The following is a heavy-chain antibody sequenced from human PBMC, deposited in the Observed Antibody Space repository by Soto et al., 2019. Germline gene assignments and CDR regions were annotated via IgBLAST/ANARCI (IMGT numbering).Heavy chain of an antibody. J-gene: IGHJ4*02. CDR1: GYTFIAYY. V-gene: IGHV1-2*02. CDR3: ARAKPRRSGSAKVQFDF. D-gene: IGHD3-10*01. CDR2: STPDSGGT. Sequence: QGHLVQSGAEVKKPGASVMVSGKTYGYTFIAYYIHWIRQAPAQGLECVVWSTPDSGGTISAQKFQGRVRFTRDTSIDTAYMEVTRLISADPAVYYCARAKPRRSGSAKVQFDFWCQGALITVSS.